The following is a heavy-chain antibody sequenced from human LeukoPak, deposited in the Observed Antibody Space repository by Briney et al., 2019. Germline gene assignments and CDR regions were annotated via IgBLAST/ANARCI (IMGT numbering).Heavy chain of an antibody. J-gene: IGHJ3*02. CDR3: AGLVSSGWYGDAFDI. Sequence: ASVKVSCKASGYTFTGYYMHWVRQAPGQGLEWMGWINPNSGGTNYAQKFQGRVTMTRDTSISTAYMELSRLRSDDTAVYYCAGLVSSGWYGDAFDIWGQGTMVTVSS. V-gene: IGHV1-2*02. CDR2: INPNSGGT. D-gene: IGHD6-19*01. CDR1: GYTFTGYY.